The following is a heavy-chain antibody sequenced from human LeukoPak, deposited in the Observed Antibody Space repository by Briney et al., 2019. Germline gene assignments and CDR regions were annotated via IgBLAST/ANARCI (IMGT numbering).Heavy chain of an antibody. CDR3: ARGTHYYDSGGYGYFDY. V-gene: IGHV4-34*01. Sequence: SETLSLTCAVYGGSFSGYYWSWIRQPPGKGLEWIGEISHSGSTNYNPSLKSRVTISVDTSKNQFSLKLSSVTAADTAVYYCARGTHYYDSGGYGYFDYWGQGTLVTVSS. CDR1: GGSFSGYY. J-gene: IGHJ4*02. D-gene: IGHD3-22*01. CDR2: ISHSGST.